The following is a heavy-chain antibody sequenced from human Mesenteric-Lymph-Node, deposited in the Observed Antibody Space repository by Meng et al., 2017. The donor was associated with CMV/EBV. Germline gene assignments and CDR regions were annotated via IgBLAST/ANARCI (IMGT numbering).Heavy chain of an antibody. CDR1: GYSFTSYW. D-gene: IGHD4-17*01. CDR3: ARTPTYYGIRGWWFDP. J-gene: IGHJ5*02. CDR2: IYPGDSDT. V-gene: IGHV5-51*01. Sequence: KVSCKGSGYSFTSYWIVWLRQMPGKGLVWMGIIYPGDSDTRYSPSFQGQVTISADKSISTAHLPYNSLKASDTAMYYCARTPTYYGIRGWWFDPWGQGTLVTVSS.